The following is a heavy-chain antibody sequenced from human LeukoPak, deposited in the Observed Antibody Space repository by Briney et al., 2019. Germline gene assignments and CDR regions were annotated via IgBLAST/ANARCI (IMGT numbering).Heavy chain of an antibody. D-gene: IGHD4-11*01. CDR3: ARQSGYSNYGDYFDY. J-gene: IGHJ4*02. CDR1: GGTFSSYA. Sequence: GASVKFSCKASGGTFSSYAISWVRQAPGQGLEWMGGIIPIFGTANYAQKFQGRVTITADESTSTAYMELSSLRSEDTAVYYCARQSGYSNYGDYFDYWGQGTLVTVSS. V-gene: IGHV1-69*13. CDR2: IIPIFGTA.